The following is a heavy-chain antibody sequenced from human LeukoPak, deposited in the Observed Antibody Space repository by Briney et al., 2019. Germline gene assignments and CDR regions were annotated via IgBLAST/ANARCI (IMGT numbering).Heavy chain of an antibody. CDR1: GFTFSSYA. J-gene: IGHJ4*02. CDR2: ISYDRSNK. CDR3: ARSQLLSTPPATLFDY. V-gene: IGHV3-30-3*01. D-gene: IGHD3-10*01. Sequence: GRSLRLSCAASGFTFSSYAMHWVRQAPGKGLEWVAVISYDRSNKYYADSVKGRFTISRDNSKNTLYLQMNSLRAEDTAVYYCARSQLLSTPPATLFDYWGQGTLVTVSS.